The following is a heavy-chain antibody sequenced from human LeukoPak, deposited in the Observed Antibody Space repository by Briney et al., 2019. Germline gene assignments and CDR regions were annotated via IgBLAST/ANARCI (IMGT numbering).Heavy chain of an antibody. J-gene: IGHJ4*02. CDR2: IRSSISYT. CDR3: ARDGGDAYTFDY. CDR1: GFTFSSYS. V-gene: IGHV3-21*01. D-gene: IGHD5-24*01. Sequence: GGSLRLSCAASGFTFSSYSMNWVRQAPGKGLEWVSSIRSSISYTYYADSVKGRFTISRDNAKNSLYLQMNSLTAEDTAVYYCARDGGDAYTFDYWGQGTLVTVSS.